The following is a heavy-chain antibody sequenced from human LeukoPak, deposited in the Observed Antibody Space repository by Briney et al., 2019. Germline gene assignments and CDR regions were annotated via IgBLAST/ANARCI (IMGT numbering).Heavy chain of an antibody. V-gene: IGHV6-1*01. J-gene: IGHJ4*02. Sequence: SQTLSLTCAISGDSVSSNSATWNWIRQSPSRGLEWLGRTYYRSKFYTDYAPSVKSRITINPDTSKNQFSLQLNSVTPEDTAGYFCANGYYYFDYWGQGTLVTVSS. D-gene: IGHD6-25*01. CDR1: GDSVSSNSAT. CDR3: ANGYYYFDY. CDR2: TYYRSKFYT.